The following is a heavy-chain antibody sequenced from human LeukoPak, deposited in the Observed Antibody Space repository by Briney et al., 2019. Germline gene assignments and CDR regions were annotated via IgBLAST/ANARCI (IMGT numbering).Heavy chain of an antibody. Sequence: ASVKVSCKVSGYXLNELSIHWVRQAPGKGLEWMGGFDPADGETVYAHRFQGRLTMTEDTSTNTGYMELTSLRSEDTAVYYCAADGGGLSSVVTPRSSPFDYWGQGTLVTVSS. D-gene: IGHD4-23*01. CDR3: AADGGGLSSVVTPRSSPFDY. CDR1: GYXLNELS. J-gene: IGHJ4*02. V-gene: IGHV1-24*01. CDR2: FDPADGET.